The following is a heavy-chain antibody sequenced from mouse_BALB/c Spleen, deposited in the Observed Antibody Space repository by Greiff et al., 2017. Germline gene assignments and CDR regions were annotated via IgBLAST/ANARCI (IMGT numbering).Heavy chain of an antibody. J-gene: IGHJ3*01. CDR1: GYASSSYW. CDR2: IYPGDGDT. V-gene: IGHV1-80*01. D-gene: IGHD2-10*02. CDR3: ARQYGNYGFAY. Sequence: VQLQQSGAELVRPGSSVKISCKASGYASSSYWMNWVKQRPGQGLEWIGQIYPGDGDTNYNGKFKGKATLTADKSSSTAYMQLSSLTSEDSAVYFCARQYGNYGFAYWGQGTLVTVSA.